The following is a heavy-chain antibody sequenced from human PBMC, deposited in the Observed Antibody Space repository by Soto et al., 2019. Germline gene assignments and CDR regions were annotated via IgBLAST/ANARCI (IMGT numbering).Heavy chain of an antibody. CDR2: IRSKVNSYAT. CDR3: TRRGTDRWDSGIGY. D-gene: IGHD3-16*01. Sequence: EVQMVESGGGLVQSGGSLKLSCAASGFTFSGSSMHWVRQASGKGLEWVGSIRSKVNSYATAYAASVEGRFIISRDDSKITTYLQMNSLKTEDTAVYYCTRRGTDRWDSGIGYCGQGTLVTVSS. J-gene: IGHJ4*02. V-gene: IGHV3-73*02. CDR1: GFTFSGSS.